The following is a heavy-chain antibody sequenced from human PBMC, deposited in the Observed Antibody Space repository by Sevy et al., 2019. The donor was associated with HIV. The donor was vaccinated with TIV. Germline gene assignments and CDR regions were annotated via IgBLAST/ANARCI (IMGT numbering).Heavy chain of an antibody. D-gene: IGHD4-17*01. CDR2: IKSKAYGGTT. J-gene: IGHJ4*02. V-gene: IGHV3-49*03. CDR1: GFTFGDYA. Sequence: GGSLRLSCTASGFTFGDYAMSWFRQAPGKGLEGVGFIKSKAYGGTTEYAAFVKGRFTISRDDSKSIAYLQMTSLKAEDTAVYYCARSLRWSPTSYYFDYWGQGTLVTVSS. CDR3: ARSLRWSPTSYYFDY.